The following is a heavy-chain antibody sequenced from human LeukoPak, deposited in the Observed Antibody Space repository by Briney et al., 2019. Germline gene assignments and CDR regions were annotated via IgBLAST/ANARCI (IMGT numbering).Heavy chain of an antibody. Sequence: GGSLRLSCAASGFTFGDYAMNWVRQAPGKGLEWVSGIIASGRDTYYADSVKGRFTISRDNAKNSLYLQMNSLRAEDTAVYYCARVPLPYYYYMDVWGKGTTVTVSS. D-gene: IGHD1-14*01. CDR2: IIASGRDT. V-gene: IGHV3-21*04. CDR1: GFTFGDYA. CDR3: ARVPLPYYYYMDV. J-gene: IGHJ6*03.